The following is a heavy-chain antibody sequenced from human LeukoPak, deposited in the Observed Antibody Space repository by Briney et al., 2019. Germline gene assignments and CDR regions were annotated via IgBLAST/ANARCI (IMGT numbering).Heavy chain of an antibody. CDR1: GYSISSGYY. CDR3: ARAGQLWGLGY. CDR2: IYHSGST. V-gene: IGHV4-38-2*02. D-gene: IGHD1-1*01. Sequence: SETLSLTCTVSGYSISSGYYWGWIRQPPGKGLEWIGSIYHSGSTYYNLSLKSRVTISVDTSKNQFSLKLSSVTAADTAVYYCARAGQLWGLGYWGQGTLVTVSS. J-gene: IGHJ4*02.